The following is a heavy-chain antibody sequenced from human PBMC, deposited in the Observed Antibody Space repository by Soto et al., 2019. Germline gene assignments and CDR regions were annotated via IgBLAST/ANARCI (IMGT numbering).Heavy chain of an antibody. CDR3: ARDRRDGYNRYFAF. CDR1: GVSLTSYL. CDR2: ISFSGVT. Sequence: XTLSLPCTVSGVSLTSYLWSWIRQTPAKGLDWIGSISFSGVTYINPSLKGRAALSVDTSENHLSLTLNSVTSADTAVYFCARDRRDGYNRYFAFWGQGNQVTVSS. J-gene: IGHJ4*02. D-gene: IGHD3-9*01. V-gene: IGHV4-59*01.